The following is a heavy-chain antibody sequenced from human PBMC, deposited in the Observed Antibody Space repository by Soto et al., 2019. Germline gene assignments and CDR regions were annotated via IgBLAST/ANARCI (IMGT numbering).Heavy chain of an antibody. CDR1: GYTFTSYG. CDR3: ARGGLRYDFWSGYYIVSGMDV. CDR2: ISAYNGNT. J-gene: IGHJ6*02. Sequence: ASVKVSCKASGYTFTSYGISWVRQAPGQGLEWMGWISAYNGNTNYAQKLQGRVTMTTDTSTSTAYMELRSLRSDDTAVYYRARGGLRYDFWSGYYIVSGMDVWGQGTTVTVSS. D-gene: IGHD3-3*01. V-gene: IGHV1-18*04.